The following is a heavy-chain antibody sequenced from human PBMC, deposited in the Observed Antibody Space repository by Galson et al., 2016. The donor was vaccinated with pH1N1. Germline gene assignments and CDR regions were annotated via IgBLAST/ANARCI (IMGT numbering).Heavy chain of an antibody. Sequence: SVKVSCKASGGSFSSYAYSWVRQAPGQGLEWMGGITGMFGTTNYAQKVQGRVTITTEEITSSAYMELKSLRSEDTDVYYCVRLSGYVLTGHMDSWGQGTPVTVSS. CDR2: ITGMFGTT. CDR1: GGSFSSYA. V-gene: IGHV1-69*05. CDR3: VRLSGYVLTGHMDS. J-gene: IGHJ4*02. D-gene: IGHD3-10*02.